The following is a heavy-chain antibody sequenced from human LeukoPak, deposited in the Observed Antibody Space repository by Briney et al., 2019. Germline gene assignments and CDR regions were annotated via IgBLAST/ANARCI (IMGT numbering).Heavy chain of an antibody. CDR2: ISSNGGST. D-gene: IGHD3-10*01. J-gene: IGHJ4*02. CDR3: ARGGSGSYYSERAPFDY. CDR1: GFTFSSYA. Sequence: GGSLRLSCSASGFTFSSYAMHWVRQAPGKGLEYVSAISSNGGSTYYADSVKGRFTISRDNSKNTLYLQMSSLRAEDTAVYYCARGGSGSYYSERAPFDYWGQGTLVTVSS. V-gene: IGHV3-64D*06.